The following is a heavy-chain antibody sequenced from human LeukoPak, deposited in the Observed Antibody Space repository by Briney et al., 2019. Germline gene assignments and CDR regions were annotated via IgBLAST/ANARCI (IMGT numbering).Heavy chain of an antibody. V-gene: IGHV3-30*02. J-gene: IGHJ4*02. CDR1: GFTFSSYG. D-gene: IGHD6-13*01. CDR3: AREGIAAAGVFDY. Sequence: GGSLRLSCAASGFTFSSYGMHWVRQAPGKGLEWVAFIRYDGSNKYYADSVKGRFTISRDNSKNTLYLQMNSLRAEDTAVYYCAREGIAAAGVFDYWGQGTLVTVSS. CDR2: IRYDGSNK.